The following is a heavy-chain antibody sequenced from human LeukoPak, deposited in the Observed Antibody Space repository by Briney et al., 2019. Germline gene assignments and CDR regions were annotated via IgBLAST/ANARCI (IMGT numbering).Heavy chain of an antibody. Sequence: SETLSLTCAVSGASFSGYFWNWIRQSPEKGLEWIGEIKYDGTTNYNPSLTSRVTMSIDKATNQFHLKVTSLTAADTAVYYCARGPDYYGDYISWFPDASHIWGQGTLVSVSP. D-gene: IGHD4-17*01. J-gene: IGHJ3*02. V-gene: IGHV4-34*01. CDR3: ARGPDYYGDYISWFPDASHI. CDR2: IKYDGTT. CDR1: GASFSGYF.